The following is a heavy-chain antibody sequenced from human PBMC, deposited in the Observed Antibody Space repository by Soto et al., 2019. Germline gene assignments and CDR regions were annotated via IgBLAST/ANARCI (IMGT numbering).Heavy chain of an antibody. CDR1: GFTFSSYA. V-gene: IGHV3-33*01. CDR3: ARCHYAGSARTYGMDV. J-gene: IGHJ6*02. D-gene: IGHD3-10*01. CDR2: IWYDGSNK. Sequence: QVQLVESGGCVVQPGRSLRLSCAASGFTFSSYAMHWVRKAPCKGLEWVAVIWYDGSNKYYADSVKGRFTISRDNSKNTLYLKMNSLRVEDTAVYHCARCHYAGSARTYGMDVWGQGTTVTVSS.